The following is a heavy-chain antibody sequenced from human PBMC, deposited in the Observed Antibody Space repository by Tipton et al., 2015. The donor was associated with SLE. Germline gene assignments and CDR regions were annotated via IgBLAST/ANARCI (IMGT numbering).Heavy chain of an antibody. Sequence: TLSLTCTVSGGSISTSTYYWGWIRQPPGKGLEWIGEIYHSGSTNYNPSLKSRVTISVDKSKNHFSLNLSSVTAADTAVYYCASEGPARNNRFDPWGQGTLVTVSS. CDR1: GGSISTSTYY. CDR3: ASEGPARNNRFDP. CDR2: IYHSGST. J-gene: IGHJ5*02. D-gene: IGHD2-2*01. V-gene: IGHV4-39*07.